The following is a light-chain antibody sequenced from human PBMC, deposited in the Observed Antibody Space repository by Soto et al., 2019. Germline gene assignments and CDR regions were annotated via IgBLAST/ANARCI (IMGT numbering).Light chain of an antibody. CDR3: QKYNSAPLT. CDR2: AES. J-gene: IGKJ5*01. V-gene: IGKV1-27*01. CDR1: QGISNY. Sequence: DIQMTQSASTLSASVGERVSFSCRASQGISNYLAWYQQKTGKVPRLLMYAESTLQSGVPYRLSGSGSGTDFTLTINSLQPEDVGTYYCQKYNSAPLTCGQGTRLEIK.